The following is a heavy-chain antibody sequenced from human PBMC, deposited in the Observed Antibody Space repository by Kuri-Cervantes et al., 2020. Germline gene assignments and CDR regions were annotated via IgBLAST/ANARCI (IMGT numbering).Heavy chain of an antibody. J-gene: IGHJ4*02. CDR1: GFTFNTYA. V-gene: IGHV3-69-1*01. D-gene: IGHD2-15*01. CDR2: ISSSSTI. CDR3: ARAVGDY. Sequence: GGSLRLSCVASGFTFNTYAMTWVRQAPGKGLEWVSYISSSSTIYYADSVKGRFTISRDNAKNSLYLQMNSLRAEDTAVYYCARAVGDYWGQGTLVTVSS.